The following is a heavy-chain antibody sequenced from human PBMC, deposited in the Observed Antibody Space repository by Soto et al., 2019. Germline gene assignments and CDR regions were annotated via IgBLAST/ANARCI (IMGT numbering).Heavy chain of an antibody. CDR2: INPSGGST. V-gene: IGHV1-46*01. Sequence: ASVKVSCKASGYTFTSYYMHWVRQAPGQGLEWMGIINPSGGSTSYAQKFQGRVTMTRDTPTSTAYMELSSLRSEDTAVYYCARVRWASYYFDYWGQGTLVTVSS. D-gene: IGHD6-13*01. J-gene: IGHJ4*02. CDR1: GYTFTSYY. CDR3: ARVRWASYYFDY.